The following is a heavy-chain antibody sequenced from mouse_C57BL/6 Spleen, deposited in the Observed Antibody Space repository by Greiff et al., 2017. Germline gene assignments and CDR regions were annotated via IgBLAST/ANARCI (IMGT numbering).Heavy chain of an antibody. CDR3: AIGGFAY. V-gene: IGHV5-4*01. CDR2: ISDGGSYT. CDR1: GFTFSSYA. Sequence: EVQRVESGGGLVKPGGSLKLSCAASGFTFSSYALSWVRQTPETRLEWVATISDGGSYTYYPDNVKGRFTISRDNAKNNLYLQMSHLKSEDTAMYYCAIGGFAYWGQGTLVTVSA. J-gene: IGHJ3*01.